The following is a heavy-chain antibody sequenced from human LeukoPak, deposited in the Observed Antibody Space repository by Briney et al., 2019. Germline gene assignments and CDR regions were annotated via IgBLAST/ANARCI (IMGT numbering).Heavy chain of an antibody. CDR3: AKIYDSSGYYYYFDY. CDR2: ISNSGGST. Sequence: GGSLRLSCAASGFTFSACAVTWVRQAPGKGLEWVSAISNSGGSTYYADSVKGRFTISRDNSKNTLYLLMNSLRAEDTAVYYCAKIYDSSGYYYYFDYWGQGTLVTVSS. J-gene: IGHJ4*02. D-gene: IGHD3-22*01. V-gene: IGHV3-23*01. CDR1: GFTFSACA.